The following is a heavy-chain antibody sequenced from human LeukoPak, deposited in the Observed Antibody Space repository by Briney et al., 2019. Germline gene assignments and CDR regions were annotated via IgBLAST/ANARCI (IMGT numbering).Heavy chain of an antibody. V-gene: IGHV3-23*01. CDR1: GFTFSTYA. Sequence: GGSLRLSCAASGFTFSTYAMSWVRQAPGKGLEWVSGISGGGGSTYYADSVKGRFTISRDNSKSTLYLQMNSLRAEDTALYYCAKSYFIGVSRSAFDPWGQGTLVTVSS. CDR2: ISGGGGST. CDR3: AKSYFIGVSRSAFDP. J-gene: IGHJ5*02. D-gene: IGHD3-10*01.